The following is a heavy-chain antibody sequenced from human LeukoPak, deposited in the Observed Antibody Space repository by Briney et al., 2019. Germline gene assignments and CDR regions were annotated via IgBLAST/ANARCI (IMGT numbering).Heavy chain of an antibody. Sequence: PSETLPLTCAVSGYSISSSNWWGWIRQPPGKGLEWIGYIYYSGSTYYSPSLKGRVTMSIDTSKYQFSLKLSSVTAVDTAVYYCASVSARPDYYFDSWGQGTLVTVSS. V-gene: IGHV4-28*01. CDR1: GYSISSSNW. CDR3: ASVSARPDYYFDS. CDR2: IYYSGST. D-gene: IGHD6-6*01. J-gene: IGHJ4*02.